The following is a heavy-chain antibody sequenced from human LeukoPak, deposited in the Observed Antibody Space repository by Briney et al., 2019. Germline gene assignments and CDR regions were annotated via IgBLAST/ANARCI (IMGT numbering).Heavy chain of an antibody. Sequence: SSETLSLTRTVSGGSISSGDYYWSWIRQPPGKGLEWIGYTYYSGSTYYNPSLKSRATISVDTSKNQFSLKLTSVTAADTAVYYCARPYYYDSRIDPWGQGTLVTVSS. CDR1: GGSISSGDYY. V-gene: IGHV4-30-4*01. J-gene: IGHJ5*02. CDR2: TYYSGST. CDR3: ARPYYYDSRIDP. D-gene: IGHD3-22*01.